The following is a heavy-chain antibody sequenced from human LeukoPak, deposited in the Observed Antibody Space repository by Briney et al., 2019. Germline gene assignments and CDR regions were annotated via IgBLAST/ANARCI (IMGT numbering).Heavy chain of an antibody. CDR1: GFTFRGYG. D-gene: IGHD6-25*01. CDR3: ARGGGYRLGY. Sequence: GGSLRLSCAASGFTFRGYGMHWVRQTPGKGLEWVSAIETDGSATTYVDSVEGRFSISRDNAKNILFLQMNSLRVEDTAVYYCARGGGYRLGYWGQGTLVTVSS. J-gene: IGHJ4*02. V-gene: IGHV3-74*01. CDR2: IETDGSAT.